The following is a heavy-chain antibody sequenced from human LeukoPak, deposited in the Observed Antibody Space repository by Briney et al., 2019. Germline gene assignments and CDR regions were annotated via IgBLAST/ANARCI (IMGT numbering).Heavy chain of an antibody. CDR2: IYSVGRS. Sequence: GGSLRLSCAVTGLTVSHDYMTWVRQSPGKGLEWVSVIYSVGRSFYADSVKGRFTISRDNSRNTVYLQMNSLRAEDTAVYYCAKETGDSYGKYYFDYWGQGTLVTVSS. D-gene: IGHD5-18*01. J-gene: IGHJ4*02. CDR1: GLTVSHDY. V-gene: IGHV3-53*01. CDR3: AKETGDSYGKYYFDY.